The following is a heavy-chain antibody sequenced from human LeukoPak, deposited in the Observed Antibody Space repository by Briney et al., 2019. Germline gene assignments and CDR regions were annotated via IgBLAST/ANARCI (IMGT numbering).Heavy chain of an antibody. J-gene: IGHJ4*02. CDR2: ISGSGGKT. CDR1: GFTFSSYG. V-gene: IGHV3-23*01. CDR3: ARDLGYSSGPNY. Sequence: GGTLRLSCTASGFTFSSYGMSWVRQAPGKGLEWVSSISGSGGKTDYADSVKGRFTISRDNSKNTLYLQMNSLRAEDTAVYYCARDLGYSSGPNYWGQGTRVTVSS. D-gene: IGHD6-19*01.